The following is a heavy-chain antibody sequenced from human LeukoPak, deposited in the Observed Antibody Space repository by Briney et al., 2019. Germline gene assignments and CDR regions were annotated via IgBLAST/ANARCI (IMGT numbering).Heavy chain of an antibody. CDR2: INPNSGVT. CDR3: ASVIVGITTDY. CDR1: GYTFTGYY. V-gene: IGHV1-2*02. J-gene: IGHJ4*02. D-gene: IGHD1-26*01. Sequence: ASVKVSCKASGYTFTGYYMHWVRQAPGQGLEWMGWINPNSGVTNYAQKFQGRVTMARDTSISTAYMELSRLRSDDTAVYYCASVIVGITTDYWGQGTLVTVSS.